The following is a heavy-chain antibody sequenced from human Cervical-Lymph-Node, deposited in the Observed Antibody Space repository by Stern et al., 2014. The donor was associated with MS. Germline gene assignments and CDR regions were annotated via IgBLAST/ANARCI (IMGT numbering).Heavy chain of an antibody. Sequence: QVQLQESGPGLVKPSETLSLTCTVSGGSISSYYLSWIRQPPGQGLEWIGYIYYSETNNYNPSLKSRVTISVDTSKNQFALKLSSVTAADTAVYYCARAPRTVPRVSLGAFDIWGQGTMVTVSS. CDR1: GGSISSYY. D-gene: IGHD4-17*01. CDR3: ARAPRTVPRVSLGAFDI. CDR2: IYYSETN. V-gene: IGHV4-59*01. J-gene: IGHJ3*02.